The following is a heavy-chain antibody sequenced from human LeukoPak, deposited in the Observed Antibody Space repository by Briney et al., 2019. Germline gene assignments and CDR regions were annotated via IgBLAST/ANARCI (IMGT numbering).Heavy chain of an antibody. V-gene: IGHV3-23*01. Sequence: GGSLRLSCAASGFTFSSYAMSWVRQAPGKGLEWVSAISGSGGSTYYADSVKGRFTISRDNSKNTLYLQMNSLRAEDTVVYYCAREANYYDSSGYYYYWGQGTLVTVSS. D-gene: IGHD3-22*01. CDR3: AREANYYDSSGYYYY. CDR1: GFTFSSYA. CDR2: ISGSGGST. J-gene: IGHJ4*02.